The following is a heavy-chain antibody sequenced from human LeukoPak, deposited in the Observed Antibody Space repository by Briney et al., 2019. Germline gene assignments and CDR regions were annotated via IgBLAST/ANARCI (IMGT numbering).Heavy chain of an antibody. CDR2: INPKSGGT. V-gene: IGHV1-2*02. J-gene: IGHJ4*02. CDR3: ARGGGGLAY. D-gene: IGHD2-15*01. Sequence: GASVKVSCKASGYTFTGYYMYWVRQAPGQGFEWMGWINPKSGGTNYAQKFQGRVTMTRDTSISTAYMELTSLTSDDTAVYFCARGGGGLAYWGPGTLVTVSS. CDR1: GYTFTGYY.